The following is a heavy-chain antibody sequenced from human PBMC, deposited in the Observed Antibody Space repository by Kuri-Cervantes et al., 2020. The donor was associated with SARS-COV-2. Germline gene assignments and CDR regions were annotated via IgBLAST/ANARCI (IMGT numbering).Heavy chain of an antibody. CDR2: IYPSGGST. J-gene: IGHJ4*02. CDR1: GYTFSSYH. Sequence: ASVKVSCKASGYTFSSYHMHWGRQAPGQGLEWMGIIYPSGGSTSYPQKLQGRVTMTTDTSTSTAYMELRSLRSDDTAVYYCARAGDVYDFWSGYYFPPRFWGQGTLVTVSS. D-gene: IGHD3-3*01. V-gene: IGHV1-46*01. CDR3: ARAGDVYDFWSGYYFPPRF.